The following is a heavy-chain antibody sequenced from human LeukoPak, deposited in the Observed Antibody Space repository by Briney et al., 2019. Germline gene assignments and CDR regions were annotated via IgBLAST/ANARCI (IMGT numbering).Heavy chain of an antibody. Sequence: SETLSLTCTVSGGSISSGGYYWSWIRQHPGKGLEWIGYIYYSGSTYYNPSLESRVTISVDTSKNQFSLKLSSVTAADTAVYYCARGSVVVVPAAIRWGQGTLVTVSS. J-gene: IGHJ4*02. CDR2: IYYSGST. CDR3: ARGSVVVVPAAIR. CDR1: GGSISSGGYY. D-gene: IGHD2-2*01. V-gene: IGHV4-31*03.